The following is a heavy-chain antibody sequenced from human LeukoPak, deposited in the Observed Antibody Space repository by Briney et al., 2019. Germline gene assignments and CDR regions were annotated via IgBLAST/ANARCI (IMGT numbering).Heavy chain of an antibody. J-gene: IGHJ4*02. D-gene: IGHD6-13*01. CDR1: AYIFIDYY. CDR2: IIPIFGTA. CDR3: ARRPAGGSSYDY. V-gene: IGHV1-69*05. Sequence: ASVKVSCKASAYIFIDYYMHWVRQAPGQGLEWMGGIIPIFGTANYAQKFQGRVTITTDESTSTAYMELSSLRSEDTAVYYCARRPAGGSSYDYWGQGTLVTVSS.